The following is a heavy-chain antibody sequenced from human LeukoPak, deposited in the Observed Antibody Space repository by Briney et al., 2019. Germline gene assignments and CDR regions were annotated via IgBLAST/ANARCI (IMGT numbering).Heavy chain of an antibody. CDR3: ARHYHGSSWYNYFHY. CDR1: ELTVSSDY. V-gene: IGHV3-66*04. Sequence: QPGGSLRLSCAASELTVSSDYMSWVRQAPGKGLEWVSTIYSGGGTYYADSVKGRFTISRDNSKNTLYLQMNSLRAEDTAVYYCARHYHGSSWYNYFHYRGQGTLVTVSS. D-gene: IGHD6-13*01. J-gene: IGHJ4*02. CDR2: IYSGGGT.